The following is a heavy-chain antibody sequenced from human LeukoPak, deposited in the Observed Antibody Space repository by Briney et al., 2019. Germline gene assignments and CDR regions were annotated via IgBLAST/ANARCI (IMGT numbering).Heavy chain of an antibody. CDR1: GYTFTSYA. V-gene: IGHV1-3*01. D-gene: IGHD2-2*01. J-gene: IGHJ6*02. CDR3: ARSGYCSSTSCPRHYYYGMDV. Sequence: ASVKVSCKASGYTFTSYAMHWVRQAPGQRLEWMGWINAGNGNTKYSQKFQGRVTITRDTSASTAYMELSSLRSEDTAVYYCARSGYCSSTSCPRHYYYGMDVWGQGTTVTVSS. CDR2: INAGNGNT.